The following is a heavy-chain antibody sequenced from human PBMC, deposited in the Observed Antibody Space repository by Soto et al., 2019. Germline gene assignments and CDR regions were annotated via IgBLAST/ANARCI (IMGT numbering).Heavy chain of an antibody. CDR3: ARDPDEVVGTDYHYYGMDV. J-gene: IGHJ6*02. D-gene: IGHD1-26*01. Sequence: ASVKVSCKDSGDTSSNYGVSWVRQAPGQGLEWMGGILPVFGTTTYARNFQGRITITADKSTSTVYMELTSLRSDDTATYYCARDPDEVVGTDYHYYGMDVWDQGATVTVSS. CDR2: ILPVFGTT. CDR1: GDTSSNYG. V-gene: IGHV1-69*06.